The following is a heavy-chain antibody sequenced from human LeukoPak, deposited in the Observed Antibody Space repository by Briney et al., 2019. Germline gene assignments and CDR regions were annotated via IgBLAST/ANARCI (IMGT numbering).Heavy chain of an antibody. D-gene: IGHD6-25*01. J-gene: IGHJ6*03. Sequence: GGSLRLSCAASGVTVNSIYMSWVRQAPGEGLEWVSAISGSGGSTYYADSVKGRFTISRDNSKNTLYLQMNSLRAGDTAVYYCARDRGRYYMDVWGKGTTVTISS. CDR1: GVTVNSIY. CDR3: ARDRGRYYMDV. V-gene: IGHV3-23*01. CDR2: ISGSGGST.